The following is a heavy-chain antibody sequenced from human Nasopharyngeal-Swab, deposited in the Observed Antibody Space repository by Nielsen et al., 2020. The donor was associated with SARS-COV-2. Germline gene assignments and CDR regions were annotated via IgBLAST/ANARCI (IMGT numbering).Heavy chain of an antibody. D-gene: IGHD5-24*01. Sequence: WIRQPAGKGLEWIGYIYYSGSTNYNPSLKSRVTISVDTSKNQFSLKLSSVTAADTAVYYCARERRDVYNSVCYFDYWGQGTLVTVSS. V-gene: IGHV4-59*01. CDR2: IYYSGST. J-gene: IGHJ4*02. CDR3: ARERRDVYNSVCYFDY.